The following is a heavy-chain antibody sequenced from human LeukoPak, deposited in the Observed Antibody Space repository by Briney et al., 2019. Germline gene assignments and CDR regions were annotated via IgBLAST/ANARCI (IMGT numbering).Heavy chain of an antibody. J-gene: IGHJ4*02. Sequence: PSETLSLTCTVSSGSISSYYWSWIRQPPGKGLEWIGYIYYSGSTNYNPSLKSRVTISVDTSKNQFSLKLSSVTAADTAVYYCARGHRGGYPGVDYWGQGTLVTVSS. D-gene: IGHD3-10*01. V-gene: IGHV4-59*12. CDR2: IYYSGST. CDR3: ARGHRGGYPGVDY. CDR1: SGSISSYY.